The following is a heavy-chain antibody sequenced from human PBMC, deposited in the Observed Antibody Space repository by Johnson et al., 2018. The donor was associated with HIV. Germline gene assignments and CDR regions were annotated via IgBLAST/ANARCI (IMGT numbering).Heavy chain of an antibody. V-gene: IGHV3-30*02. CDR1: GFTFSSYG. Sequence: QVQLVESGGGVVQPGGSLRLSCAASGFTFSSYGMHWVRQAPGKGLAWVAFIRYDGTNKYYADSVKGRFTISRDNSKNTLYLQMNSLRAEDTAVYYCAKDSVTTVYGDWGQGTMVTVSS. J-gene: IGHJ3*01. CDR3: AKDSVTTVYGD. CDR2: IRYDGTNK. D-gene: IGHD4-11*01.